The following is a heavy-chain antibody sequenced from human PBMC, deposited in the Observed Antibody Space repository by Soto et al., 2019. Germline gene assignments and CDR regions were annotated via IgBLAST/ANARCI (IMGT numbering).Heavy chain of an antibody. CDR3: AREGEMPYYYYGLDV. CDR1: GYTFTTYG. Sequence: ASVKVSCKASGYTFTTYGSSWVRQATGQGPEWMGWISGYNGHTKYAQKFQGRVTMTTDTSTSTVYMDLRSLRSDDTAVYYCAREGEMPYYYYGLDVWGQGTTVTVSS. V-gene: IGHV1-18*01. D-gene: IGHD3-16*01. J-gene: IGHJ6*02. CDR2: ISGYNGHT.